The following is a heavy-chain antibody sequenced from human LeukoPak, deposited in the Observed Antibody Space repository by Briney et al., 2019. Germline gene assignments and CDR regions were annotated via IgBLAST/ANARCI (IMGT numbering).Heavy chain of an antibody. V-gene: IGHV3-7*01. D-gene: IGHD3-9*01. Sequence: GGSLRLSCAASGFTFSSYWMSWVRQAPGKGLEWVANIKQDGSEKYYVDSVKGRFTISRDNAKNSLYLQMNSLRAEDTAVYYCAKDMRSYYDILIGYYQYDYWGQGTLVTVSS. CDR2: IKQDGSEK. J-gene: IGHJ4*02. CDR1: GFTFSSYW. CDR3: AKDMRSYYDILIGYYQYDY.